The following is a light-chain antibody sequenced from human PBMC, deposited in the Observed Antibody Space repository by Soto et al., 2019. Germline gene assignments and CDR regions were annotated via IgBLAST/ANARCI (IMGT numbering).Light chain of an antibody. CDR3: QQSYSTPRLT. CDR2: AAS. CDR1: QSISIY. J-gene: IGKJ4*01. Sequence: DIQMTQSPSSLSASVGDRVTITCQASQSISIYLNWYQQKPGKAPKFLIYAASSLQSGVPSRFSGSGSGTDFTLTISSLQPEDFATYYCQQSYSTPRLTFGGGTKVEIK. V-gene: IGKV1-39*01.